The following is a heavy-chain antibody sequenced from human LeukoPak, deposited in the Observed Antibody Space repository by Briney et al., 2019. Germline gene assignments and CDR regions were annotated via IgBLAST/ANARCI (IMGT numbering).Heavy chain of an antibody. J-gene: IGHJ4*02. V-gene: IGHV3-48*03. CDR3: ARESIAVAGAPFDY. Sequence: GGSLRLSCAASGFTFSSYEMNWVRQAPGKGLEWVSYISSGSTIYDADSVKGRFTISRDNTKNSLYLQMNSLRAEDTAVYYCARESIAVAGAPFDYWGQGTLVTVSS. CDR1: GFTFSSYE. D-gene: IGHD6-19*01. CDR2: ISSGSTI.